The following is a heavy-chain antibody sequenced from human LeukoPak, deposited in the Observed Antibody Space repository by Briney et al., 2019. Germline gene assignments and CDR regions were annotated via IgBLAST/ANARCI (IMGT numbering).Heavy chain of an antibody. CDR3: AAGTVGATIGYYYYYLDV. CDR2: IYRTGST. D-gene: IGHD1-26*01. CDR1: GYSISTGYY. V-gene: IGHV4-38-2*02. Sequence: SETLSLTCTVSGYSISTGYYWGWIRQPPGKGLQWIGSIYRTGSTYYNPSLKSRVTISVDTSKNQFSLKLSSVTAADTAVYYCAAGTVGATIGYYYYYLDVWGKGTTVTISS. J-gene: IGHJ6*03.